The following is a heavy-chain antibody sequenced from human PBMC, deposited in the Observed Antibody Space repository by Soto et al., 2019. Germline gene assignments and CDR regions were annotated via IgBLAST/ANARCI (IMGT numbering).Heavy chain of an antibody. CDR1: GGSISSYY. J-gene: IGHJ3*02. CDR3: ARGRITIFRPDAFDI. V-gene: IGHV4-59*08. Sequence: SETLSLTCTVSGGSISSYYWSWIRQPPGKGLEWIGYIYYSGSTNYNPSLKSRVTISVDTSKNQFSLKLSSVTAADTAVYYCARGRITIFRPDAFDIWGQGTMVTVS. D-gene: IGHD3-3*01. CDR2: IYYSGST.